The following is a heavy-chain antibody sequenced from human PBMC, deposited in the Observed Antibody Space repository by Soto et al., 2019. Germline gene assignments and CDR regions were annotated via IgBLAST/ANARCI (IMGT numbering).Heavy chain of an antibody. Sequence: SETLSLTCTVSGGSVSSGSYYWSWIRQPPGKGLEWIGYIYYSGSTNYNPSLKSRVTISVDTSKNQFSLKLSSVTAADTAVYYCARGASLGYCSGGSCSSHFSWFDPWGQGTLVTVSS. CDR3: ARGASLGYCSGGSCSSHFSWFDP. CDR2: IYYSGST. D-gene: IGHD2-15*01. V-gene: IGHV4-61*01. J-gene: IGHJ5*02. CDR1: GGSVSSGSYY.